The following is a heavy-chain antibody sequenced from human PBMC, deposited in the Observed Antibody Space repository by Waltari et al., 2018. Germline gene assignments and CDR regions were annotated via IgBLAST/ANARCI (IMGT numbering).Heavy chain of an antibody. J-gene: IGHJ6*02. D-gene: IGHD6-13*01. CDR1: GATLTNYP. CDR2: IIPIFATV. V-gene: IGHV1-69*08. Sequence: QVQLVQSGAEVKKPGSSVMVSCKVSGATLTNYPIHWVRQAPGQGLEWVGRIIPIFATVNFAQKFQDRVTITAATSTSTAYMEVSSLRSDDTAMYYCAVTLSAAPFYGLDVWGQGTTVTVFS. CDR3: AVTLSAAPFYGLDV.